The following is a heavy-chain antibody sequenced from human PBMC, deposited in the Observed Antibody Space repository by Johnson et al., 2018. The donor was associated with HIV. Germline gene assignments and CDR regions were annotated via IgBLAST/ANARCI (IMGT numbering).Heavy chain of an antibody. CDR2: ISYDGSKK. Sequence: QVQLVESGGGVVQPGRSLRLSCAASGFTFSSYAMHWVRQAPGKGLEWVAVISYDGSKKYYADSVKGRFTISRDNSKNTVYLQMSSLRAEDTAVYYCANLQSSDFPYAFDVWGQGTMVTVSS. D-gene: IGHD4-11*01. J-gene: IGHJ3*01. CDR1: GFTFSSYA. V-gene: IGHV3-30-3*01. CDR3: ANLQSSDFPYAFDV.